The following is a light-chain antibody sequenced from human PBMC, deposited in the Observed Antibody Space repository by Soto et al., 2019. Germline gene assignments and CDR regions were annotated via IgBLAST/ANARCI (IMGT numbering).Light chain of an antibody. V-gene: IGLV1-51*01. CDR2: DNN. J-gene: IGLJ2*01. Sequence: QSVLTQPPSVSAAPGQKVTISCSGSSSNIGKNYVSWYQRLPGTAPKLLIYDNNERSSGIPDRFSGSKSGTSATLVIAGLQTGDEADYYCGTWDTSLSAVVFGGGTKLTVL. CDR3: GTWDTSLSAVV. CDR1: SSNIGKNY.